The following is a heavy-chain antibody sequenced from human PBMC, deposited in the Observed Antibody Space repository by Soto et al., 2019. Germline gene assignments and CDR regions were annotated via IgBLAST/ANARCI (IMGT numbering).Heavy chain of an antibody. D-gene: IGHD4-4*01. Sequence: GGSLRLSCAASGFTFSSYAMSWVRQAPGKGLEWVSAISGSGGSTYYADSVKGRFTISRDNSKNTLYLQMNSLRAEDTAVYYCAKLPGSDYSNSIYYYYYYMDVWGKGTTVTVSS. CDR1: GFTFSSYA. CDR3: AKLPGSDYSNSIYYYYYYMDV. V-gene: IGHV3-23*01. CDR2: ISGSGGST. J-gene: IGHJ6*03.